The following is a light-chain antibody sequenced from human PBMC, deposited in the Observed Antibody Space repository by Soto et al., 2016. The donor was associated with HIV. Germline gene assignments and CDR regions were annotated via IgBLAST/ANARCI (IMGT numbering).Light chain of an antibody. CDR3: QQYDTYSYT. CDR2: TTS. J-gene: IGKJ2*01. Sequence: DIQMTQSPSTLSASVGDRVTITCRASQTINRWLAWYQQKPGKAPKLLIYTTSNLESGVPSRFSGRGSGTEFTLTISSLLPDDSATYYCQQYDTYSYTFGRGPSWRS. V-gene: IGKV1-5*03. CDR1: QTINRW.